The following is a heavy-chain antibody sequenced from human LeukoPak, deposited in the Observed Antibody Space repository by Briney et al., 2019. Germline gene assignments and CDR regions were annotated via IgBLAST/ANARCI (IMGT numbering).Heavy chain of an antibody. CDR1: GYSFTSYW. D-gene: IGHD2-15*01. V-gene: IGHV5-51*01. J-gene: IGHJ3*02. CDR3: ARSVVVAAATRAFDI. CDR2: IYPGDSDT. Sequence: GESLKISCKGSGYSFTSYWIGWVRQMPGKGLEWMGIIYPGDSDTRYSPSFQGQVTISADKSISTAYLQWSSLKASDTAMYYCARSVVVAAATRAFDIWGQGTMVTVSS.